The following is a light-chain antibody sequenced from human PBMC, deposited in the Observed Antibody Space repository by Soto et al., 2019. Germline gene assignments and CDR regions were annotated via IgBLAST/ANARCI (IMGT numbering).Light chain of an antibody. CDR3: QRYGSLPPYT. Sequence: EIVLTQSPGTLSLSPGERATLSCRASQSVSSSYLAWYQQKPGQAPRLLIYGASSRATGIPDRFSGSGSGPDFTLTIRRVEPEDCAVYYCQRYGSLPPYTFGQGTTLEIK. CDR2: GAS. V-gene: IGKV3-20*01. J-gene: IGKJ2*01. CDR1: QSVSSSY.